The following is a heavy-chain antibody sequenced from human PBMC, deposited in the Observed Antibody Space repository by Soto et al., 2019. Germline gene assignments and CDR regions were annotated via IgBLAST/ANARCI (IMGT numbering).Heavy chain of an antibody. D-gene: IGHD4-17*01. CDR3: ARDATVTTLDSRSNYFDY. CDR1: GFTFNSYA. J-gene: IGHJ4*02. CDR2: ISYDGSNK. V-gene: IGHV3-30-3*01. Sequence: GGSLRLSCAASGFTFNSYAMHWVRQAPGKGLEWVAVISYDGSNKYYADSVKGRFTISRDNSKNTLYLQMNSLRAEDTAVYYCARDATVTTLDSRSNYFDYWGQGTLVTVSS.